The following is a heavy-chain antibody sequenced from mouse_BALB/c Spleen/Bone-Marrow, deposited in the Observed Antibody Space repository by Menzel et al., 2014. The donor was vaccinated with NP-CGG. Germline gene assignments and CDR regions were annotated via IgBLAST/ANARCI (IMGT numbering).Heavy chain of an antibody. J-gene: IGHJ2*01. CDR2: INPYNDVT. CDR1: GYIFTSYV. Sequence: SGPELVKPGTSVKMSCKASGYIFTSYVMDWVKQKPGQGLEWIGYINPYNDVTNYNEKFKGKATLTSDKSSSTAYMEVSSLTSEDSAAYYCAREGWLLRFDYWGQGTTLTVAS. V-gene: IGHV1-14*01. CDR3: AREGWLLRFDY. D-gene: IGHD2-3*01.